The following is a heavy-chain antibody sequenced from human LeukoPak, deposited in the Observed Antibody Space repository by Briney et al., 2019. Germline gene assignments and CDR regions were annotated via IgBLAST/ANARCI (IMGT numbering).Heavy chain of an antibody. CDR2: IWYDGSNE. CDR3: ARDGPYYYGNSGYYYSMDV. Sequence: PGGSLRLSCAASGFTFSNHGMHWVRQAPGKGLEWVAAIWYDGSNEFYADSVKGRSTISRDNSKNSLYLQVSSLRAEDTAVYFCARDGPYYYGNSGYYYSMDVWGQGATVTVSS. V-gene: IGHV3-33*01. CDR1: GFTFSNHG. J-gene: IGHJ6*02. D-gene: IGHD3-22*01.